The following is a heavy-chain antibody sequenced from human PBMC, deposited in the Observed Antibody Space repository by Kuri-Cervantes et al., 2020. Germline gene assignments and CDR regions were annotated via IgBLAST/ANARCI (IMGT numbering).Heavy chain of an antibody. CDR1: GFTFSDYY. V-gene: IGHV3-11*04. CDR2: ISSSGSAI. CDR3: ARDSGKGGFDY. Sequence: GESLKISCAASGFTFSDYYMSWVRQAPGKGLEWVSYISSSGSAIYYADSVKGRFTISRDNAKNSLYLQMNSLRAEDTAAYYCARDSGKGGFDYWGQGTLVTVSS. D-gene: IGHD3-16*01. J-gene: IGHJ4*02.